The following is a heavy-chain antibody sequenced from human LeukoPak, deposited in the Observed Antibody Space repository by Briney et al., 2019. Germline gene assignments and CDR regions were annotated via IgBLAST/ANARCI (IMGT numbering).Heavy chain of an antibody. D-gene: IGHD3-10*01. V-gene: IGHV3-23*01. CDR1: GFPFSSYA. CDR2: IIASGGTT. CDR3: AKGAGGSYGLYYFDY. J-gene: IGHJ4*02. Sequence: GGSLRLSCAASGFPFSSYAMSWFRQTPGKGLEWVSSIIASGGTTYYADSVKGRFTISRDNSKNTVYLQMHTLRAEDTAVYYCAKGAGGSYGLYYFDYWGQGTLVTVSS.